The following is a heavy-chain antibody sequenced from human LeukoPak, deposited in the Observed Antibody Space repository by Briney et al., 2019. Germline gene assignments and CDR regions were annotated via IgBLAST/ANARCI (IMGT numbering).Heavy chain of an antibody. J-gene: IGHJ5*02. CDR1: GFTFSTYS. CDR3: ARGRGSSNHYFDP. Sequence: GGSLRLSCAASGFTFSTYSMNWVRQAPGKGLEWVSSISSTSSYIFYSDSVKGRFTISRDNAKNSLYPLMNSLRAEDTAVYYCARGRGSSNHYFDPWGQGTLVTVSS. V-gene: IGHV3-21*01. CDR2: ISSTSSYI. D-gene: IGHD4-4*01.